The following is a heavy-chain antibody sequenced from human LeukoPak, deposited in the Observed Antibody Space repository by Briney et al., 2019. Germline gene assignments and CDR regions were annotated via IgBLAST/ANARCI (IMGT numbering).Heavy chain of an antibody. D-gene: IGHD5-18*01. CDR1: GGSVSSGSYY. J-gene: IGHJ4*02. Sequence: SETLSLTCTVSGGSVSSGSYYWSWIRQPPGKGLEWIGYIYYSGSTNYNPSLKSRVTISVDTSKNQFSLKLSSVTAADTAAYYCARRDFMVTFDYWGQGTLVTVSS. CDR2: IYYSGST. V-gene: IGHV4-61*01. CDR3: ARRDFMVTFDY.